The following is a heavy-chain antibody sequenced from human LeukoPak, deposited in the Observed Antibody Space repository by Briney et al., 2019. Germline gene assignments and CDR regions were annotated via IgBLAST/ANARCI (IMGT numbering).Heavy chain of an antibody. CDR2: ISGSGGST. V-gene: IGHV3-23*01. D-gene: IGHD6-13*01. Sequence: GGSLRLSCAASGFTFSSYGMSWVRQAPGKGLEWVSAISGSGGSTYYADSVKGRFTISRDNSKNTLYLQMNSLRAEDTAVYYCPKEQEGSKRHEYYYYYRDVWGKGTTVTISS. CDR3: PKEQEGSKRHEYYYYYRDV. J-gene: IGHJ6*03. CDR1: GFTFSSYG.